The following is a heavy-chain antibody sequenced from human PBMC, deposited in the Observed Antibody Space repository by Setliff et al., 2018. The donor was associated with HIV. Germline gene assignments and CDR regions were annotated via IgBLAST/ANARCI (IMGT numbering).Heavy chain of an antibody. CDR2: IIPILGIA. D-gene: IGHD3-22*01. CDR1: GSAFSTYA. Sequence: SVKVSCKASGSAFSTYAISWVRQGPGHGLVWMGGIIPILGIADYAQKFQGRVTITADNSTSTAYMELSSLRSEDTALYYCASTYYYHSSGHLADAFDFWGQATMVTVSS. J-gene: IGHJ3*01. V-gene: IGHV1-69*10. CDR3: ASTYYYHSSGHLADAFDF.